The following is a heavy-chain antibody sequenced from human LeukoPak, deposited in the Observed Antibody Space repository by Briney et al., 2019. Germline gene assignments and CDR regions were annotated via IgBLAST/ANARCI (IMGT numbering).Heavy chain of an antibody. CDR1: DGSISGHY. V-gene: IGHV4-59*11. D-gene: IGHD3-22*01. Sequence: PSETLSLTCTVPDGSISGHYWSWIRQPPGKGLEWIGYIFYTGRTRYNPSLQSRVTISLDTSKSHFSLKLTSVTAADTAAYYCARLLDNDSSGHPDTFDMWGQGTMVTVSS. CDR2: IFYTGRT. J-gene: IGHJ3*02. CDR3: ARLLDNDSSGHPDTFDM.